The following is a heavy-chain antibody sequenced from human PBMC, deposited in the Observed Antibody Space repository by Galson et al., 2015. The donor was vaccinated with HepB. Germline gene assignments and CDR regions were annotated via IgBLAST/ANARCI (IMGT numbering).Heavy chain of an antibody. Sequence: SVKVSCKASGGTFSSYAISWVRQAPGQGLEWMGGIIPIFGTANYAQKFQGRVTITADESTSTAYMELSSLRSEDTDVYYCARGVGATSAFDIWGQGTMVTVSS. J-gene: IGHJ3*02. CDR3: ARGVGATSAFDI. CDR1: GGTFSSYA. CDR2: IIPIFGTA. D-gene: IGHD1-26*01. V-gene: IGHV1-69*13.